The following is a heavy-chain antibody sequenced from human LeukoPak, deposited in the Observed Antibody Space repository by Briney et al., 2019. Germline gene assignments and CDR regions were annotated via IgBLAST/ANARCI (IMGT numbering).Heavy chain of an antibody. V-gene: IGHV5-51*01. CDR1: GYSFISYW. Sequence: GESLKISCKGSGYSFISYWIGWVRQMPGKGLEWMGIIYPGDSDTRYSPSFQGQVTISADKSINTAYLQWSSLKASDTAIYYCVRQTGGTVITIIDYWGQGTLVTVPS. J-gene: IGHJ4*02. CDR3: VRQTGGTVITIIDY. D-gene: IGHD4-17*01. CDR2: IYPGDSDT.